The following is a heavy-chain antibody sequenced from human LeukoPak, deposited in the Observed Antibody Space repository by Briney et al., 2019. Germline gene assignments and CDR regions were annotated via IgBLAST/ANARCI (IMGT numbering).Heavy chain of an antibody. V-gene: IGHV4-38-2*01. CDR1: GFTFDDYA. J-gene: IGHJ4*02. CDR2: IYHRGST. CDR3: ARGAEYYAIWRGYAGYSDY. Sequence: AGGSLRLSCAASGFTFDDYAMHWVRQPPGKGLEWVGSIYHRGSTYYNPSLRSRVTISLDRSKKKFSLKLTSVTAADTAAYFCARGAEYYAIWRGYAGYSDYWGQGISVTVSS. D-gene: IGHD3-3*01.